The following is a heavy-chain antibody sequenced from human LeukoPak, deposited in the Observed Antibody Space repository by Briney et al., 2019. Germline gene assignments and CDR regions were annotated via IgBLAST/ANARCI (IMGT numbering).Heavy chain of an antibody. CDR1: GYTFGVYY. Sequence: ASVEVSCKTSGYTFGVYYIQWVRQAPGQGLEWMGWINPNSGATKYAQKFQGRVTLARDTSINTAYMELSSLNIKDTAVYYCARLRDYSASWRGSASRYWGQGTLVTVSS. V-gene: IGHV1-2*02. CDR2: INPNSGAT. J-gene: IGHJ4*02. D-gene: IGHD4-11*01. CDR3: ARLRDYSASWRGSASRY.